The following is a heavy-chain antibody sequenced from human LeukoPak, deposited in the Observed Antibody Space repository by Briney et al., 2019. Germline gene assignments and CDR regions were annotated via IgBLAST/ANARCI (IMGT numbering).Heavy chain of an antibody. Sequence: KGGESLKISCKASGYTFTNFWIGWVRQMPGKGLEWMGAIFPGDSDTRYAPSFEGQVTISVDTSMSTTYLHWSTLKASDTAIYYCARRVEEPHYRGYGDLTYNYGMDVWGQGTTVTVPS. CDR1: GYTFTNFW. J-gene: IGHJ6*02. CDR3: ARRVEEPHYRGYGDLTYNYGMDV. V-gene: IGHV5-51*01. CDR2: IFPGDSDT. D-gene: IGHD3-22*01.